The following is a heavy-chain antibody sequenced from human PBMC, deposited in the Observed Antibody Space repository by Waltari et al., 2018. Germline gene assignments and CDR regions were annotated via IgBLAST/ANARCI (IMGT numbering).Heavy chain of an antibody. CDR2: IYWNDDK. CDR3: AHTEQFAPAVWFGP. D-gene: IGHD6-19*01. CDR1: GFSLSTNGVG. V-gene: IGHV2-5*01. J-gene: IGHJ5*02. Sequence: QITFKESGPTLVKPTQTLTLTCTCSGFSLSTNGVGVGWLRQPPGKALEGLANIYWNDDKRYSPSLKSRLTITKDTSKNQVVLTMTNVDPVDTATYFCAHTEQFAPAVWFGPWGQGTLVAVSS.